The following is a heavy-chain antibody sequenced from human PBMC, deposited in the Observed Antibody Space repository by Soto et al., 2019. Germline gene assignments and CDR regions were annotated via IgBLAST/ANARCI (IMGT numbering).Heavy chain of an antibody. D-gene: IGHD3-10*01. Sequence: PSETLSLTCTVSGGSISSYYWSWIRQPPGKGLEWIGYIYYSGSTNYNPSLKSRVTISVDASKNQFSLKLNSMTAADTAVYYCARHNYGSGSTYFDYWGQGTLVPVSS. J-gene: IGHJ4*02. CDR3: ARHNYGSGSTYFDY. V-gene: IGHV4-59*08. CDR1: GGSISSYY. CDR2: IYYSGST.